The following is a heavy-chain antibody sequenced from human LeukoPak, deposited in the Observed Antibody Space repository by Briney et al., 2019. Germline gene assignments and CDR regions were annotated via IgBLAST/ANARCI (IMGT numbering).Heavy chain of an antibody. V-gene: IGHV3-30*18. CDR2: ISYDGSNK. D-gene: IGHD4-23*01. CDR1: GFTFSSYG. J-gene: IGHJ5*02. Sequence: GGSLRLSCAASGFTFSSYGMHWVSQAPGKGLEWVAVISYDGSNKYYADSVKGRFTISRDNSKNTLYLQMNSLRAEDTAVYYRAKGGMTPMVGGWFAPGGQGTLVTVS. CDR3: AKGGMTPMVGGWFAP.